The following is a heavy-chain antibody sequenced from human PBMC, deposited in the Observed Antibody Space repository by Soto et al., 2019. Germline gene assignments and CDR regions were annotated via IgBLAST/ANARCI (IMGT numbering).Heavy chain of an antibody. D-gene: IGHD2-15*01. V-gene: IGHV4-4*02. CDR2: IYHSGST. Sequence: NPSETLSLTCAVSGGSISSSNWWSWVRQPPGKGLEWIGEIYHSGSTNYNPSLKSRVTISVDKSKNQFSLKLSSVTAADTAVYYCARASCSGGSCYFDFDYWGQGTLVTVSS. J-gene: IGHJ4*02. CDR1: GGSISSSNW. CDR3: ARASCSGGSCYFDFDY.